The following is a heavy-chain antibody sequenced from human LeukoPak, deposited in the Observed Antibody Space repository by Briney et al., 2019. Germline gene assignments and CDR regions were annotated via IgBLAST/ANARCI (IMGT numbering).Heavy chain of an antibody. Sequence: SGPTLVKPTQTLTLTCTFSGFSLSTSGVGVGWIRQPPGKALERLALIYWNDDKRYSPSLKSRLTITKDTSKNQVVLTMTNMDPVDTATYYCAHHMPPDAFDIWGQGTMVTVSS. V-gene: IGHV2-5*01. CDR1: GFSLSTSGVG. CDR2: IYWNDDK. D-gene: IGHD2-2*01. J-gene: IGHJ3*02. CDR3: AHHMPPDAFDI.